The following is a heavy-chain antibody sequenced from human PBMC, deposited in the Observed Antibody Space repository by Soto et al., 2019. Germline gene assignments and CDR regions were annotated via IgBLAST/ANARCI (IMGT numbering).Heavy chain of an antibody. CDR3: ARPSIAAPPEGNGMDV. CDR2: IDPSDSYT. D-gene: IGHD6-6*01. Sequence: PGESLKISCKGSGYSFTSYWISWVRQMPGKGLEWMGRIDPSDSYTNYSPSFQGHVTISADKSISTAYLQWSSLKASDTAMYYCARPSIAAPPEGNGMDVWGQGTTVTVSS. V-gene: IGHV5-10-1*01. CDR1: GYSFTSYW. J-gene: IGHJ6*02.